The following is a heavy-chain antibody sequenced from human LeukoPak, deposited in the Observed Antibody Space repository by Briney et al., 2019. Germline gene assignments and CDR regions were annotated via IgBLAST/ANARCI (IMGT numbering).Heavy chain of an antibody. J-gene: IGHJ4*02. D-gene: IGHD2-2*01. V-gene: IGHV1-3*01. CDR2: INAGNGNT. CDR3: ARVPPYCSSTSCQLDY. CDR1: GYTFTSYA. Sequence: ASVKVSCKASGYTFTSYAMHWVRQAPGQRLEWMGWINAGNGNTKYSQKFQGRVTITRDTSASTAYMELSSLRSEDTAVYYCARVPPYCSSTSCQLDYWGQGTLVTVSS.